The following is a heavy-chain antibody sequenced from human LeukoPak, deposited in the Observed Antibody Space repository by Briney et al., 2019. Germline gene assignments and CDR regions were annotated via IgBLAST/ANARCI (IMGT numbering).Heavy chain of an antibody. J-gene: IGHJ5*02. CDR1: GFTVSSNY. CDR2: INTDGSRI. Sequence: GGSLRLSCAASGFTVSSNYMSWVRQAPGKWLEWVSRINTDGSRITYADSVKGRFTISRDNAMNTVYLQMNSLRAEDTAVYYCARVLSGSWDWFDPWGQGTLVTVSS. D-gene: IGHD3-22*01. V-gene: IGHV3-74*01. CDR3: ARVLSGSWDWFDP.